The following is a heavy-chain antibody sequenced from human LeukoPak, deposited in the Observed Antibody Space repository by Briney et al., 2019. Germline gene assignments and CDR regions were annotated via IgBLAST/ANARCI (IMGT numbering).Heavy chain of an antibody. J-gene: IGHJ5*02. V-gene: IGHV1-2*02. CDR2: INPNSGGT. CDR3: ARDGGWYGNNWFDP. CDR1: GYTFTSYG. D-gene: IGHD6-19*01. Sequence: ASVKVSCKASGYTFTSYGISWVRQAPGQGLEWMGWINPNSGGTNYAQKFQGRVTMTRDTSISTAYMELSRLRSDDTAVYYCARDGGWYGNNWFDPWGQGTLVTVSS.